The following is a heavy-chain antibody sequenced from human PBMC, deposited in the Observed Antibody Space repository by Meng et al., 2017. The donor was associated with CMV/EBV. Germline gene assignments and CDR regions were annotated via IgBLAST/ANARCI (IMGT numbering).Heavy chain of an antibody. V-gene: IGHV3-21*01. D-gene: IGHD2-2*01. CDR3: ARVEGYCSSTSCYYFDY. CDR2: ISSSSSYI. CDR1: LTFSSYS. Sequence: LTFSSYSMNWVRQAPGKGLEWVSSISSSSSYIYYADSVKGRFTISRDNAKNSLYLQMNSLRAEDTAVYYCARVEGYCSSTSCYYFDYWGQGTLVTVSS. J-gene: IGHJ4*02.